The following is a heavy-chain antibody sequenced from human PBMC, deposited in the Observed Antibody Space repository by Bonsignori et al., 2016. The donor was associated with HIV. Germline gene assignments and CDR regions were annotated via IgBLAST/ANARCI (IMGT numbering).Heavy chain of an antibody. D-gene: IGHD6-13*01. CDR3: TTDGYGNSWAFES. CDR2: IEARRDGGNG. Sequence: GESLKISCVASGLSFSVAAMSWVRQAPGKGLEWVGRIEARRDGGNGEYAAPVRGRFTISRDDSKSAMFLQMNSLKTDDTGVYYCTTDGYGNSWAFESWGQGAQVTVSS. CDR1: GLSFSVAA. J-gene: IGHJ4*02. V-gene: IGHV3-15*04.